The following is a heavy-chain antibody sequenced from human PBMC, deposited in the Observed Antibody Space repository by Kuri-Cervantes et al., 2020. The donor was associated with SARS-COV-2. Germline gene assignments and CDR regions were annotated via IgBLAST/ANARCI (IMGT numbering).Heavy chain of an antibody. J-gene: IGHJ4*02. Sequence: SETLSLTCAVYGGSFSGYYWSWIRQPPGKGLEWIGEINHSGSTNYNPSLKSRVTIPVDTSKNQFSLKLSSVTAADTAVYYCARGPRYSSSWYQTLDYWGQGTLVTVSS. CDR1: GGSFSGYY. CDR2: INHSGST. V-gene: IGHV4-34*01. D-gene: IGHD6-13*01. CDR3: ARGPRYSSSWYQTLDY.